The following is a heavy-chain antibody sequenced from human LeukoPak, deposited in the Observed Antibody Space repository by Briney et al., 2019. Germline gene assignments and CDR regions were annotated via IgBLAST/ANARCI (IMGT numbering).Heavy chain of an antibody. CDR3: ARVGIVGSSSWFGWFDP. CDR1: GGSFSGYY. V-gene: IGHV4-34*01. D-gene: IGHD6-13*01. J-gene: IGHJ5*02. CDR2: INHSGST. Sequence: PSETLSLTCAVYGGSFSGYYWSWIRQPPGKGLEWIGEINHSGSTNYNPSLKSRVTISVDTSKNQFSLKLSSVTAADTAVYYCARVGIVGSSSWFGWFDPWGQGTLVTVSS.